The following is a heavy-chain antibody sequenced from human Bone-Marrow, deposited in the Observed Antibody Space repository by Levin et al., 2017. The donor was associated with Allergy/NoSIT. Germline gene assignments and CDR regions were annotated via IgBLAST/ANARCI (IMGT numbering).Heavy chain of an antibody. J-gene: IGHJ4*02. Sequence: GESLKISCAVSRFSFSSYEMNWVRQAPGKGLEWISYISSLGYTIYNADSVKGRFTISRDNAKNSLYLQMNSLRAEDTAIYYCARGGQTNTFFDYWGQGTLVTVSS. CDR1: RFSFSSYE. V-gene: IGHV3-48*03. CDR3: ARGGQTNTFFDY. D-gene: IGHD3-16*01. CDR2: ISSLGYTI.